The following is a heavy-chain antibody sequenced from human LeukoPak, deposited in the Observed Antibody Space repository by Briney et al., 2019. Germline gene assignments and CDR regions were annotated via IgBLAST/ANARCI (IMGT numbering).Heavy chain of an antibody. J-gene: IGHJ4*02. CDR3: ARASYSYDINGWVPFDY. CDR2: IYTSGST. CDR1: GNSISSGDNY. V-gene: IGHV4-61*02. Sequence: SETLSLTCTGSGNSISSGDNYWRWIRQPAGTGLEWIGRIYTSGSTNYNPSLKSRVTISGDTSKNQFSLRLSSVTAADTAVYYCARASYSYDINGWVPFDYWGQGTLVTVSS. D-gene: IGHD3-22*01.